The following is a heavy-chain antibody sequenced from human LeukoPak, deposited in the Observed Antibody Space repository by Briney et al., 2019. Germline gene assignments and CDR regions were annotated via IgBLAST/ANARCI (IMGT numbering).Heavy chain of an antibody. V-gene: IGHV1-2*02. CDR2: IKPNSGGT. CDR1: GYTFNGFY. D-gene: IGHD4-11*01. J-gene: IGHJ4*02. CDR3: ARWMATVTTPDY. Sequence: SVNVYCKASGYTFNGFYLHWVRQAPGQGLEWMGWIKPNSGGTNYPQKFQGRVTMTRDTSISTAYMELSRLRSDDTAVYYCARWMATVTTPDYWGQGTLVTVSS.